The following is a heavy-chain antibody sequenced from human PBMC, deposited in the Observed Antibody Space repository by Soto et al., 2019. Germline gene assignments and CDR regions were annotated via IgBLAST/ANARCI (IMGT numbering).Heavy chain of an antibody. CDR1: GGCMSTNY. D-gene: IGHD3-16*01. Sequence: QVQLQESGPGLVKPSETLSLTCTVSGGCMSTNYWSWIRQPPGKGLEWIGYINYSGSIKYHPSLKSRVTIGVDTSKNQFSLNLSSVTAADTAVYYCARQQTFGGANDALDIWGPGTKVIVSS. CDR3: ARQQTFGGANDALDI. J-gene: IGHJ3*02. V-gene: IGHV4-59*08. CDR2: INYSGSI.